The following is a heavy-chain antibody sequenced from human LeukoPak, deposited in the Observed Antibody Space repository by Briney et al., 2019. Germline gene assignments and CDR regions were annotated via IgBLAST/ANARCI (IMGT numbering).Heavy chain of an antibody. CDR1: SGSFSGYY. D-gene: IGHD1-26*01. Sequence: SETLSLTCAVYSGSFSGYYWSWFRQPPGKGLEWIGEINHSGSTNYNPSLKSRVTISVDTSKNQFSLKLSSVTAADTAVYYCASTRVVGATHFDYWGQGTLVTVSS. J-gene: IGHJ4*02. V-gene: IGHV4-34*01. CDR3: ASTRVVGATHFDY. CDR2: INHSGST.